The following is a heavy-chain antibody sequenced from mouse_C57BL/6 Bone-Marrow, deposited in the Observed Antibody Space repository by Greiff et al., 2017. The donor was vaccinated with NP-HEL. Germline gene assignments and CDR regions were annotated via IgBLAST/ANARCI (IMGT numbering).Heavy chain of an antibody. CDR2: LDPENGDT. D-gene: IGHD1-1*01. CDR3: TTITTLVPYFDY. J-gene: IGHJ2*01. V-gene: IGHV14-4*01. CDR1: GFNIKDDY. Sequence: VQLQQSGAELVRPGASVKLSCTASGFNIKDDYMHWVKQRPEQGLEWIGWLDPENGDTEYASKFQGKATITADQSSNTAYLQLSSLTSEDTAVYYCTTITTLVPYFDYWGQGTTLTVSS.